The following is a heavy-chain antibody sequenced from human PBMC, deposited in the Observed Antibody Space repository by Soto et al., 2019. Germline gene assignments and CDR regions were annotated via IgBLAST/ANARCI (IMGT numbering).Heavy chain of an antibody. CDR2: ISGSGGST. D-gene: IGHD6-6*01. Sequence: PGGSLRLSCAASGFTFSSYAMSWVRQAPGKGLEWVSAISGSGGSTYYADSVKGRFTISRDNSKSTLYLQMNSLRAEDTAVYYCAKNTRGYSSSRYYFDYWGQGTLVTVSS. CDR3: AKNTRGYSSSRYYFDY. CDR1: GFTFSSYA. J-gene: IGHJ4*02. V-gene: IGHV3-23*01.